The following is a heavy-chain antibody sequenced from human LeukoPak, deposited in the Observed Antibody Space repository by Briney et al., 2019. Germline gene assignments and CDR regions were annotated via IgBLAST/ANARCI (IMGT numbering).Heavy chain of an antibody. CDR1: GFTFSSYE. D-gene: IGHD3-16*02. CDR2: ISSSGSTI. J-gene: IGHJ5*02. CDR3: ARDIGDYVWGSYHLSFDP. Sequence: GGSLRLSCAASGFTFSSYEMNWVRQAPGKGLEWVSYISSSGSTIYYADSVKGRFTISRDNAKNSLYLQMNSLRAEDTAVYYCARDIGDYVWGSYHLSFDPWGQGTLVTVSS. V-gene: IGHV3-48*03.